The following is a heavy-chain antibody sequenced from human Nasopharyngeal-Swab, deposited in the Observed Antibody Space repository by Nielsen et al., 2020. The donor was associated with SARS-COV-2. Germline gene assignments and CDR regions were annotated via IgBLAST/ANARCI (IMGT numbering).Heavy chain of an antibody. V-gene: IGHV1-2*06. J-gene: IGHJ3*02. Sequence: WVRQAPGQGLEWMGRINPNSGGTNYAQKFQGRVTMTRDTSISTAYMELSRLRSDDTAVYYCARDVRIRQGDIVVVVAATGAFDIWGQGTMVTVSS. CDR2: INPNSGGT. D-gene: IGHD2-15*01. CDR3: ARDVRIRQGDIVVVVAATGAFDI.